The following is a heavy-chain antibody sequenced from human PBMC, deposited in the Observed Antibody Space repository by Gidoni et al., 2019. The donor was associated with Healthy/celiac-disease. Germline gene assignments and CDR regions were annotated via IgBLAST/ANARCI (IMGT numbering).Heavy chain of an antibody. CDR1: GYTFTSYA. CDR3: AMGYSGYGRYFDY. V-gene: IGHV1-3*01. CDR2: INAGNGNT. D-gene: IGHD5-12*01. J-gene: IGHJ4*02. Sequence: QVQLVQSGAEVKKPGASVKVSCKASGYTFTSYAMHWVRQAPGQRLEWMGWINAGNGNTKYSQKFQGRVTITRDTSASTAYMELSSLRSEDTAVYYCAMGYSGYGRYFDYWGQGTLVTVSS.